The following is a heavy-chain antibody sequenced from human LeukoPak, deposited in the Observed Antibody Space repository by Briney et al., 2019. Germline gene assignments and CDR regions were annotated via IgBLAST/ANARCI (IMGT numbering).Heavy chain of an antibody. D-gene: IGHD4-17*01. CDR1: GGSISSSSYY. CDR2: IYYSGST. CDR3: ARRRLLYGYSVSMFDY. J-gene: IGHJ4*02. Sequence: PSETLSLTCTVSGGSISSSSYYWGWIRQPPGKGLEWFGSIYYSGSTYYNPSLKSRVTISGDTSKSQFSLKLSSVPAADTAVYYCARRRLLYGYSVSMFDYWGQGTLVTVSS. V-gene: IGHV4-39*01.